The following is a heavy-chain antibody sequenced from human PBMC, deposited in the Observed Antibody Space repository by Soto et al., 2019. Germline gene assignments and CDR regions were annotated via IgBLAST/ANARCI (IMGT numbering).Heavy chain of an antibody. CDR1: GDSVTGTSYY. D-gene: IGHD3-3*01. Sequence: PSETLSLTCTVSGDSVTGTSYYWSWVRQSPGKGLEWIGYSYYNGDTNYNPSLKSRVTISVDTSKNQFSLNLTSVTAADTGVYYCAREGGVLRLSNWFDSWGQGIQVTVSS. CDR2: SYYNGDT. V-gene: IGHV4-61*01. J-gene: IGHJ5*01. CDR3: AREGGVLRLSNWFDS.